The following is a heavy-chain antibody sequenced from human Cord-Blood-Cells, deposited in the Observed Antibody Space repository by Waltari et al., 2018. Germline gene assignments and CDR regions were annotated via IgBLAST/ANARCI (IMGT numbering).Heavy chain of an antibody. D-gene: IGHD6-6*01. CDR1: GFTVCRNH. Sequence: EVQLVETGGGLIQPGGSLRLSCAASGFTVCRNHLSWVRQAPGKGLEWVSVIYSGGSTYYADSVKGRFTISRDNSKNTLYLQMNSLRAEDTAVYYCAREMGSSSDIWGQGTMVTVSS. J-gene: IGHJ3*02. V-gene: IGHV3-53*02. CDR3: AREMGSSSDI. CDR2: IYSGGST.